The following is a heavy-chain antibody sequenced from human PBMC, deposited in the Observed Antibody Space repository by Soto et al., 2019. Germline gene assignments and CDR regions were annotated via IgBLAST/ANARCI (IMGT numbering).Heavy chain of an antibody. D-gene: IGHD3-16*02. V-gene: IGHV1-69*06. CDR2: IIPIFGKA. CDR1: GGTFSSYA. CDR3: ATTDDGSYRYDY. Sequence: SVKVSCKASGGTFSSYAISWVRQAPGQGLEWMGGIIPIFGKAIYAQKFQGRVTMTEDTSTDTAYMELSSLRSEDTAVYYCATTDDGSYRYDYWGQGTLVTVSS. J-gene: IGHJ4*02.